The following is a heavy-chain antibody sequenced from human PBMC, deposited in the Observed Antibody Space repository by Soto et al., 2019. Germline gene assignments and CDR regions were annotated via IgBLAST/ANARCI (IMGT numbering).Heavy chain of an antibody. Sequence: QLQLQESGSGLVKPSQTLSLTCVVSGGPISSGGYSWTWIRQPPGRGLEWIGYISQSGRADYNPSLKSRVIISVDTSKNQFSLRLSSVTAADTAVYYCARDRNGLGGIDFWGQGILVTVSS. CDR3: ARDRNGLGGIDF. V-gene: IGHV4-30-2*01. J-gene: IGHJ4*02. CDR2: ISQSGRA. D-gene: IGHD1-1*01. CDR1: GGPISSGGYS.